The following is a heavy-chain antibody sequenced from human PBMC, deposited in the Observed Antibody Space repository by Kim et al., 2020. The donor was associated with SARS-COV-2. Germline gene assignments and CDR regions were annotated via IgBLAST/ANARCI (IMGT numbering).Heavy chain of an antibody. V-gene: IGHV1-18*01. Sequence: ASVKVSCKASGYTFTSYGISWVRQAPGQGLEWMGWISAYNGNTNYAQKLQGRGTMTTDTSTSTAYMELRSLRSDDTAVYYCARDRDTMIVVVPDYWGQGTLVTVSS. D-gene: IGHD3-22*01. J-gene: IGHJ4*02. CDR1: GYTFTSYG. CDR2: ISAYNGNT. CDR3: ARDRDTMIVVVPDY.